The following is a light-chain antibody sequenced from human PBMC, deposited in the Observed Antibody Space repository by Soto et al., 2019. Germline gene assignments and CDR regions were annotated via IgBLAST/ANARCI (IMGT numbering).Light chain of an antibody. J-gene: IGKJ1*01. V-gene: IGKV3-20*01. CDR3: HQYGSTPPT. CDR2: GAS. CDR1: ESVTNNL. Sequence: EIVLTQSPGTLSLSPGERATLSCRASESVTNNLLAWYQRKPGQAPRLLIYGASYRATDIPHRFSGSGSGTDFTLTIARLEAEDFAVYICHQYGSTPPTFGLGTKVEI.